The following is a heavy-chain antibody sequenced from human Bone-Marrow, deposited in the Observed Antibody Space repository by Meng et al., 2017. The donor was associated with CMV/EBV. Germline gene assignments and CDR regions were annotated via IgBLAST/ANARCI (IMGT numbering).Heavy chain of an antibody. V-gene: IGHV4-38-2*02. J-gene: IGHJ1*01. Sequence: GSLRLSCTVSGYSISSGYYWGWIRQPPGKGLEWIGYIYYSGSTNYNPSLKSRVTISVDTSKNQFSLKLSSVTAADTAVYYCARDRGDCSSTSCYPEYFQHWGQGTLVTVSS. CDR2: IYYSGST. D-gene: IGHD2-2*01. CDR3: ARDRGDCSSTSCYPEYFQH. CDR1: GYSISSGYY.